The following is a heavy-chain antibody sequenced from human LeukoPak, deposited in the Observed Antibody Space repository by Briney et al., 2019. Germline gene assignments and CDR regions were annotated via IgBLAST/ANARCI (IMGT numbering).Heavy chain of an antibody. V-gene: IGHV4-4*07. J-gene: IGHJ2*01. D-gene: IGHD3-22*01. CDR2: IYTSGST. CDR1: GGSISSYY. CDR3: ARNYYDSSGYPRWWYFDL. Sequence: SETLSLTCTVSGGSISSYYWSWIRQPAGKGLEWIGRIYTSGSTNYNPSLKSRVTISVDTSKNQFSLKLSSVTAADTAVYYCARNYYDSSGYPRWWYFDLWGRGTLVTVSS.